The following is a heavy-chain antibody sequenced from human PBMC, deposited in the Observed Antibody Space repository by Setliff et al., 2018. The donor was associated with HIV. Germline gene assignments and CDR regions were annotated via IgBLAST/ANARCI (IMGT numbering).Heavy chain of an antibody. Sequence: SETLSLTCTVSGGSISSGIYYWNWIRQPAGKGLVWIGHVYTTGGTNYNPSLESRLTISVDTSRNQFSLRLSSVTAADTAVYYCARAPSGVTNAFDIWGQVTIVTVS. J-gene: IGHJ3*02. D-gene: IGHD2-8*01. V-gene: IGHV4-61*09. CDR3: ARAPSGVTNAFDI. CDR2: VYTTGGT. CDR1: GGSISSGIYY.